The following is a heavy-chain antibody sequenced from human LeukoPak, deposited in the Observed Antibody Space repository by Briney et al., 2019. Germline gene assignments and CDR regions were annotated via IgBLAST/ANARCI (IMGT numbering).Heavy chain of an antibody. Sequence: ASVKVSCKASGYTFTSYGISWVRQAPGQGLEWMGWINTNTGTPTYAQDFTGRLVFSLDTSVNTTSLQISSLKPEDTAVYYCARLVVSALDALDIWGQGTMVTVSS. V-gene: IGHV7-4-1*02. D-gene: IGHD6-6*01. CDR3: ARLVVSALDALDI. CDR1: GYTFTSYG. CDR2: INTNTGTP. J-gene: IGHJ3*02.